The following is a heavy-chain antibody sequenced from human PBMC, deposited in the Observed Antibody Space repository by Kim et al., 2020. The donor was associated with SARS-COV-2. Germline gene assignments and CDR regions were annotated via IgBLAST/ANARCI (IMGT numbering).Heavy chain of an antibody. CDR2: IYPPDSDT. V-gene: IGHV5-51*01. CDR1: GYDFHSFW. CDR3: ARHPGDRTGFNHGFDF. J-gene: IGHJ4*01. Sequence: GESLKISCAASGYDFHSFWIGWVRHRPGEGLDWMGFIYPPDSDTRYNPSFQGHVTMSADKSTDPIFLHWRSLRASDTASYYCARHPGDRTGFNHGFDFW. D-gene: IGHD7-27*01.